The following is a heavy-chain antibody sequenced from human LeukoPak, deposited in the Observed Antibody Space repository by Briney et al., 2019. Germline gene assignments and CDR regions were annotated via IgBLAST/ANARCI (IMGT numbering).Heavy chain of an antibody. Sequence: ASVKVSCKASGYTFTDYGISWVRQAPGQRLEWMGWINAGNGNTKYSQKFQGRVTITRDTSASTAYMELSSLRSEDTAVYYCARHTYYDFWSGYSASASYGMDVWGQGTTVTVSS. CDR3: ARHTYYDFWSGYSASASYGMDV. D-gene: IGHD3-3*01. J-gene: IGHJ6*02. CDR1: GYTFTDYG. CDR2: INAGNGNT. V-gene: IGHV1-3*01.